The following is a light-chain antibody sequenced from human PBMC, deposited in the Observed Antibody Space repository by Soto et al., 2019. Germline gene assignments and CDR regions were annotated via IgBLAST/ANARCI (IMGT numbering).Light chain of an antibody. J-gene: IGKJ4*01. CDR3: QQYDDWLRLT. Sequence: IVMTQSPVTLSVSPGESATLSCRASQSVRSNLAWYQQRPGQAPRLLIYDASTRATDIPARFSGSGSGTEFNLTISSLQSEDFAVYFCQQYDDWLRLTFGGGTKVDIK. V-gene: IGKV3-15*01. CDR2: DAS. CDR1: QSVRSN.